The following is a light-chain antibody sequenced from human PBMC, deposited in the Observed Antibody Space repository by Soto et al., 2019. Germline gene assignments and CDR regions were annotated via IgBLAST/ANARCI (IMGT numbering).Light chain of an antibody. CDR3: QQYGSSPPIT. J-gene: IGKJ5*01. Sequence: ELVWTQSPGTLSLSPGERATLYCRASQSVSSSYLAWYQQKPGQAPRLLIYGASSRATGIPDRFSGSVSGTDFTLTISRLEPEDLAVYYCQQYGSSPPITCGQGTRLEIK. V-gene: IGKV3-20*01. CDR2: GAS. CDR1: QSVSSSY.